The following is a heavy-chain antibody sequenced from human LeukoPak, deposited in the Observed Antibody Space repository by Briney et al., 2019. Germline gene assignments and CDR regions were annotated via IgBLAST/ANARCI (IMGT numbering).Heavy chain of an antibody. CDR3: ARDSLLWFGELSWFDP. Sequence: QTGGSLRLSCAASGFTFSSYGMHWVRQAPGKGLEWVAVISYDGSNKYYADSVKGRFTISRDNSKNTLYLQMNSLRAEDTAVYYCARDSLLWFGELSWFDPWGQGTLVTVSS. J-gene: IGHJ5*02. D-gene: IGHD3-10*01. V-gene: IGHV3-30*03. CDR1: GFTFSSYG. CDR2: ISYDGSNK.